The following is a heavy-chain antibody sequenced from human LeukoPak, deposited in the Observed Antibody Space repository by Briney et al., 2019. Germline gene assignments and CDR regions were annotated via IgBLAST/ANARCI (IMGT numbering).Heavy chain of an antibody. CDR2: IYWDDDK. D-gene: IGHD3-3*01. Sequence: SGPTLVKPTQTLTLTCTFSGFSLSTSGVGVGWIRQPPGKALEWLALIYWDDDKRYSPSLKSRLTITKDTSKNQVVLTMTNMDPVETATYSCAHTAGFWSGYPTFDYWGQGTLVTVSS. CDR1: GFSLSTSGVG. CDR3: AHTAGFWSGYPTFDY. J-gene: IGHJ4*02. V-gene: IGHV2-5*02.